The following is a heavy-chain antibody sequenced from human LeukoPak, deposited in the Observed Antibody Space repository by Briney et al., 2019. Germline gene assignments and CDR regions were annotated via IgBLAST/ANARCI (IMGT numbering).Heavy chain of an antibody. Sequence: GGSLRLSCAASGFTFSSYWMSWVRQAPGKGLEWVANIKQDGSEKYYVDSVKGRFTISRDNSKNTLYLQMNSLRAEDTAVYYCAKDVDTSNWYGDWFDPWGQGTLVTVSS. CDR3: AKDVDTSNWYGDWFDP. V-gene: IGHV3-7*01. D-gene: IGHD6-13*01. CDR2: IKQDGSEK. CDR1: GFTFSSYW. J-gene: IGHJ5*02.